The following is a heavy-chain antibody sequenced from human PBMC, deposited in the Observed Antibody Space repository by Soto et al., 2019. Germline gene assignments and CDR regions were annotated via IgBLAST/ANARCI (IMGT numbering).Heavy chain of an antibody. Sequence: QFQLVQSGAEVKKPGASVKVSCKASGYTFTSYGISWVRQSPGQGLEWMGWISAYNGNTKYAQKLQGRVTMTTDATTNTDYMELRSLRSDDTAVYYCARTPQDDFCSGYRYYYMDVWGKGTTVTVSS. CDR3: ARTPQDDFCSGYRYYYMDV. CDR2: ISAYNGNT. J-gene: IGHJ6*03. CDR1: GYTFTSYG. D-gene: IGHD3-3*01. V-gene: IGHV1-18*01.